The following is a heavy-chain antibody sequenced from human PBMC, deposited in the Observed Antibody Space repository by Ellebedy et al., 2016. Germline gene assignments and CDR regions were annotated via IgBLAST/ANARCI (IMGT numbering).Heavy chain of an antibody. CDR2: IYDSGST. J-gene: IGHJ4*02. V-gene: IGHV4-38-2*02. CDR3: ARAPYSGSPCQDY. D-gene: IGHD1-26*01. Sequence: SETLSLXCTVSGYSISSDYYWGWIRQPPGKGLEWIGSIYDSGSTFYNPSLKSRVTISVDTSKNQFSLKLSSVTAADTAVYYCARAPYSGSPCQDYWGQGTLVTVSS. CDR1: GYSISSDYY.